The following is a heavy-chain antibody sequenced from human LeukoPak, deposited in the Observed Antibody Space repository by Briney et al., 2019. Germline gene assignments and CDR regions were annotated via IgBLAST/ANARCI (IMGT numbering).Heavy chain of an antibody. J-gene: IGHJ4*02. CDR1: GFTFSNYA. D-gene: IGHD3-16*01. V-gene: IGHV3-23*01. CDR3: AKDRYAWRDFDY. CDR2: VSGRDDST. Sequence: GGSLRLSCAASGFTFSNYAMSWVRQAPGKGLEWVSAVSGRDDSTYYADSVRGRFTVSRDSSKNTLYLQMNSLRAEDTAVYYCAKDRYAWRDFDYWGQGTLVTVSS.